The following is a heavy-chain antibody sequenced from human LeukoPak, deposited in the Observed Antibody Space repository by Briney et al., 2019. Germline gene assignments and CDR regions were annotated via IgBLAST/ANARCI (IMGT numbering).Heavy chain of an antibody. CDR1: GYTFTGYY. J-gene: IGHJ4*02. V-gene: IGHV1-2*02. CDR3: ARDLRRIAAAGTTCFVY. Sequence: ASVKVSCKASGYTFTGYYMHWVRQAPGQGLEWMGWINPNSGGTNYAQKFQGRVTMTRDTSISTAYMELSRLRSDDTAVYYCARDLRRIAAAGTTCFVYWGQGTLVTVSS. D-gene: IGHD6-13*01. CDR2: INPNSGGT.